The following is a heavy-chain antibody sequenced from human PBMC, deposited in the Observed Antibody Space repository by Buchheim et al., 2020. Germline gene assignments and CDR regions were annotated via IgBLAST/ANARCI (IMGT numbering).Heavy chain of an antibody. D-gene: IGHD1-26*01. CDR3: ARDFHGIVGASGSWYFDL. CDR2: IYYSGST. CDR1: GGSISSYN. V-gene: IGHV4-59*01. J-gene: IGHJ2*01. Sequence: QVQLQESGPGLVKPSETLSLTCTVFGGSISSYNWNWIRQPPGKGLEYIGYIYYSGSTNYNPSLKSRVTISVDTSKNQFYLKLNSVTAADTAMYYCARDFHGIVGASGSWYFDLWGRGTL.